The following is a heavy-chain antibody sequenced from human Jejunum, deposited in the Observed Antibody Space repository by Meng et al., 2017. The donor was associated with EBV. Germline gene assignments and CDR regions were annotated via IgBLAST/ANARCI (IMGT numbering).Heavy chain of an antibody. CDR3: ARRTGDYVVGY. CDR1: GGSFSGYY. V-gene: IGHV4-34*02. Sequence: QVQLQPWGAGLLRPTETLALTFAVYGGSFSGYYWSWVRQPPGRGLEYIGEVHFSGITNYTPSLKSRVTMSVDASKNQFSLRLTSVTAADTAVYYCARRTGDYVVGYWGQGTLVTVSS. D-gene: IGHD2-8*02. J-gene: IGHJ4*02. CDR2: VHFSGIT.